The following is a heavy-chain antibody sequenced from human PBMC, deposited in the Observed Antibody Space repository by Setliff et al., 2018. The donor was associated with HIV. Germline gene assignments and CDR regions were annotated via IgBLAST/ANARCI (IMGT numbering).Heavy chain of an antibody. CDR1: GFTFSSYW. J-gene: IGHJ5*02. V-gene: IGHV3-7*01. CDR2: IKQDGSEK. D-gene: IGHD3-22*01. Sequence: GGSLRLSCAASGFTFSSYWMSWVRQAPGKGLEWVANIKQDGSEKCYVDSVKGRFTISRDNAKNSLYLQMNSLRAEDTAVYFCARSESSGYSLPYTRFDAWGQGALVTVSS. CDR3: ARSESSGYSLPYTRFDA.